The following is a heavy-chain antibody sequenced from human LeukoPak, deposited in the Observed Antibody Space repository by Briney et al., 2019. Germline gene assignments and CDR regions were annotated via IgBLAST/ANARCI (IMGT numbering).Heavy chain of an antibody. CDR2: IYPGDSDT. CDR3: ARERGYCSSTSCYEGDYFDY. CDR1: GYSFTSYW. J-gene: IGHJ4*02. Sequence: GESLKISCKGSGYSFTSYWIGWVRQMPGKGLEWMGIIYPGDSDTRYSPSFQGQVTISADKSISTAYLQWSSLEASDTAMYYCARERGYCSSTSCYEGDYFDYWGQGTLVTVSS. D-gene: IGHD2-2*01. V-gene: IGHV5-51*01.